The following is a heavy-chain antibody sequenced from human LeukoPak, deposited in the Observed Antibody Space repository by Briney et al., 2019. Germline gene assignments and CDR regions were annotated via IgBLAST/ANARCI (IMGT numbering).Heavy chain of an antibody. CDR1: GFTFSSYW. Sequence: GGSLRLSCAASGFTFSSYWMHWVRQAPGKGLVWVSRINSDGSSTSYADSVKGRFTISRDNAKNTLYLQMNSLRAEDTAVYYCARVHTNYDSSGYYRYYYYYGMDVWGQGTTVTVSS. CDR2: INSDGSST. CDR3: ARVHTNYDSSGYYRYYYYYGMDV. J-gene: IGHJ6*02. V-gene: IGHV3-74*01. D-gene: IGHD3-22*01.